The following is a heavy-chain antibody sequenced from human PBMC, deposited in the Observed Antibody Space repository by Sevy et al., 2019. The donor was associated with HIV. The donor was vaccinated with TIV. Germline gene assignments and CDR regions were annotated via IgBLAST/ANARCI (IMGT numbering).Heavy chain of an antibody. CDR2: IYSDGRT. V-gene: IGHV3-53*01. CDR1: GLTVSSNH. D-gene: IGHD6-13*01. Sequence: GGSLRLSCAASGLTVSSNHMTWVRQAPGKGLEWVSVIYSDGRTYYTDSVKGRFIISRDNSKNTVYLQMNSLRDEDTAVYYCARGAIWAAGTPISFDYWGQRTLVTVSS. J-gene: IGHJ4*02. CDR3: ARGAIWAAGTPISFDY.